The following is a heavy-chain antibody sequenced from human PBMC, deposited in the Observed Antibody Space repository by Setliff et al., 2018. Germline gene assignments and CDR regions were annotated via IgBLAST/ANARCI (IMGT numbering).Heavy chain of an antibody. V-gene: IGHV7-4-1*02. CDR1: GYTFSSYA. CDR2: INTDTGNP. Sequence: ASVKVSCKASGYTFSSYAINWVRQAPGQGLEWMGWINTDTGNPTSAQGFTGRFVFSLDTSVSTAYLQISSLKAEDTALYYCARASRFGTIKYRGDYYMDVWGKGTTVTVSS. CDR3: ARASRFGTIKYRGDYYMDV. J-gene: IGHJ6*03. D-gene: IGHD3-10*01.